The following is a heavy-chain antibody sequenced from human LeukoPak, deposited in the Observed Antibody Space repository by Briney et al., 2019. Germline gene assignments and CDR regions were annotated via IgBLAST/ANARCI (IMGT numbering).Heavy chain of an antibody. CDR1: GGSISSYY. V-gene: IGHV4-59*08. CDR2: IYYSGST. D-gene: IGHD6-19*01. CDR3: ARSPPRYSSGWPYNWFDP. Sequence: PSETQSLTCTVSGGSISSYYWSWIRHRPGRGLEWIGYIYYSGSTNYNPSLKSRVTISVDTSKNQFSLKLSSVTAADTAVYYCARSPPRYSSGWPYNWFDPWGQGTLVTVSS. J-gene: IGHJ5*02.